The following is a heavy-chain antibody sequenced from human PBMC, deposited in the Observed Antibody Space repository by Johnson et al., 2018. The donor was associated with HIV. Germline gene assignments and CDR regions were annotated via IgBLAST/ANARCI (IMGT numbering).Heavy chain of an antibody. Sequence: QVQLVESGGGVVQPGRSLRLSCAASGFTFSSYAMHWVRQAPGKGLEWVAVISYDGGNKYSADSVMGRFTISRENSKNTLYLQMNSLRPEDTAVYFCARGHGGPNPYDVFDIWGQGTMVTVSS. D-gene: IGHD4-23*01. CDR3: ARGHGGPNPYDVFDI. V-gene: IGHV3-30-3*01. CDR1: GFTFSSYA. J-gene: IGHJ3*02. CDR2: ISYDGGNK.